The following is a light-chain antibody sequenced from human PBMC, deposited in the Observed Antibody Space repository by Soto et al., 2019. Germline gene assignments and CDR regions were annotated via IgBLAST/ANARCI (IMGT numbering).Light chain of an antibody. CDR3: QHYNSYPEA. CDR2: KAS. CDR1: QTISSR. V-gene: IGKV1-5*03. Sequence: DIQFTQSASTLSGSVGDRVTISWRASQTISSRLAWYQQKPGKAPKLLIYKASTLKSGVPSRFSGSGSGTEFTLTISSLQPDDFATYYCQHYNSYPEAFGQGTKVDIK. J-gene: IGKJ1*01.